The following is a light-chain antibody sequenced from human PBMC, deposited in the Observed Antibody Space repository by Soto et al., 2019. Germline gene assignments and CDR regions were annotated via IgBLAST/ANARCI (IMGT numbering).Light chain of an antibody. Sequence: EIVLTQSPGTQSLSPGERATLSCRASQSVSSSYLAWYQQKPGQAPRLLIYGASSRATGIPDRFSGSGSGSDFTLTISRLEPEDFAVYYCQKYGSSPQTFGQGTKVDIK. CDR3: QKYGSSPQT. J-gene: IGKJ1*01. V-gene: IGKV3-20*01. CDR1: QSVSSSY. CDR2: GAS.